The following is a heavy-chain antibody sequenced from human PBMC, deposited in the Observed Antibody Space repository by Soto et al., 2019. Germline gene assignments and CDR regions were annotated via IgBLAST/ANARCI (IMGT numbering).Heavy chain of an antibody. J-gene: IGHJ4*02. CDR3: PSRWHNHYGHYLRDY. D-gene: IGHD4-17*01. Sequence: SETLSLTCSVYGGSISSGGYSWSCIRQPPGKGLEWIGYINHSGCTYYDLTLSRRVTISGARSKDLYSMKLSSVSATETALYYFPSRWHNHYGHYLRDYCAKGTQVTVCS. CDR1: GGSISSGGYS. V-gene: IGHV4-30-2*01. CDR2: INHSGCT.